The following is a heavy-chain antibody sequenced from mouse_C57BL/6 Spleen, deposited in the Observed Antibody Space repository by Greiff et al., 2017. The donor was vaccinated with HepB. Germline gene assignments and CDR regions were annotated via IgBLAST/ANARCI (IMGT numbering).Heavy chain of an antibody. CDR1: GFTFSDYY. Sequence: EVQLVESGGGLVQPGGSLKLSCAASGFTFSDYYMYWVRQTPEKRLEWVAYISNGGGSTYYPDTVKGRFTISRDNAKNTLYLQMSRLKSEDTAMYYCARRPYYGSSYGYFDVWGTRTTVTVSS. CDR3: ARRPYYGSSYGYFDV. J-gene: IGHJ1*03. CDR2: ISNGGGST. D-gene: IGHD1-1*01. V-gene: IGHV5-12*01.